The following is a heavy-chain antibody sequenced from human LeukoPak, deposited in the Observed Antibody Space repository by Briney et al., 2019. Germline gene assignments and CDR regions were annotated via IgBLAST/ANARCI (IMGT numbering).Heavy chain of an antibody. CDR1: GYSFTSYW. J-gene: IGHJ4*02. V-gene: IGHV5-51*01. CDR3: ARHPYCTNGVCYFDY. D-gene: IGHD2-8*01. Sequence: GECLKISCKGSGYSFTSYWIGWVRQMPGKGLAWMGIIYPGDSDTRYSPSFQGQVNISADKSNRTAYLQCGSLKASDTAMYYCARHPYCTNGVCYFDYWGQGTLVTVSS. CDR2: IYPGDSDT.